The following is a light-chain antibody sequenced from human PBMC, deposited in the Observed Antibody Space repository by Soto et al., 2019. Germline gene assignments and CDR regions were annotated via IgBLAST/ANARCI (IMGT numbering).Light chain of an antibody. J-gene: IGKJ5*01. Sequence: MNQSPGTLSVYLGERATLSCRASQSVSIHLAWYQQKPGQAPRLLIYDTSTRATGIPARFSGSGSGTECTLTISSLLSEDYAVYYCQQYSNWPPITFGQRTRPDIK. CDR3: QQYSNWPPIT. CDR2: DTS. V-gene: IGKV3-15*01. CDR1: QSVSIH.